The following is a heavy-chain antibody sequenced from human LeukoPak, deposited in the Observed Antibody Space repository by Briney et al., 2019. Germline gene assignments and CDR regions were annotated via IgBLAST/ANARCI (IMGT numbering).Heavy chain of an antibody. CDR3: ARAGVLTYYYDSRGAFDI. CDR1: GGSNSSSNW. CDR2: FYYSGRT. J-gene: IGHJ3*02. Sequence: SETLSLTCTVSGGSNSSSNWWSWVRQPPGKGLEWIGYFYYSGRTNSNPPLTSRVTISVDTSKHPCSLKLSSVTAADTAVYYCARAGVLTYYYDSRGAFDIWGQGTMVTVSS. V-gene: IGHV4-61*01. D-gene: IGHD3-22*01.